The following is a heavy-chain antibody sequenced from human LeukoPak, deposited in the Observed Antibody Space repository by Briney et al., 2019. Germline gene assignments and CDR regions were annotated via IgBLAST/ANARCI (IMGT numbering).Heavy chain of an antibody. D-gene: IGHD2/OR15-2a*01. V-gene: IGHV4-59*08. CDR1: GDSMSFYY. Sequence: SETLSLTCTVSGDSMSFYYWTWIRQPPGKGLEWIGYIYYSGDTNYNPSLKSRVTMSVDTSKNQFSLRLSSVTAADTAVYYCARLLFSEYYFDYWGQGTLVTVSS. CDR2: IYYSGDT. J-gene: IGHJ4*02. CDR3: ARLLFSEYYFDY.